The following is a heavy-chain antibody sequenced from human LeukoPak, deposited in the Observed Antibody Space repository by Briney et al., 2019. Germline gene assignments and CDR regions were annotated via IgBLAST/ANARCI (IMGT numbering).Heavy chain of an antibody. D-gene: IGHD3-22*01. CDR3: ARASHDSSGYYDYFDY. Sequence: SETLSLTCSVSGDSISTSSYYWGWIRQPPGKGLEWIGTIYYSGSTYYNPSLTSRVTISVDTSKNQFSLKLSSVTAADTAVYYCARASHDSSGYYDYFDYWGQGTLVTVSS. CDR1: GDSISTSSYY. CDR2: IYYSGST. J-gene: IGHJ4*02. V-gene: IGHV4-39*07.